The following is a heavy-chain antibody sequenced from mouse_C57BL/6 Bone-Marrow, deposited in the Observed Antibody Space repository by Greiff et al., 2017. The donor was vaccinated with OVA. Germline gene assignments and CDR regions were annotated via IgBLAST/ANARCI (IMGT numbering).Heavy chain of an antibody. Sequence: EVQLQQSGAELVRPGASVKLSCTASGFNIKDDYMHWVKQRPEPGLEWIGWIDPENGDTEYSSKFSGKATITADTSSNTAYLQRSSLTSEDTAVYYGTTGSANGSSYAYWGQGTLVTVSA. CDR3: TTGSANGSSYAY. CDR1: GFNIKDDY. CDR2: IDPENGDT. J-gene: IGHJ3*01. D-gene: IGHD1-1*01. V-gene: IGHV14-4*01.